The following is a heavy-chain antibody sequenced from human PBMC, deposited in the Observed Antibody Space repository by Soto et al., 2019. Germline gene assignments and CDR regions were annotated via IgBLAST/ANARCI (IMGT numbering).Heavy chain of an antibody. CDR3: AKDSNVLRYFDWSLRYYYYYGMDV. CDR2: ISYDGSNE. V-gene: IGHV3-30*18. CDR1: GFTFSSYG. D-gene: IGHD3-9*01. Sequence: PGGSLRLSCAASGFTFSSYGMHWVRQAPGKGLEWVAVISYDGSNEYYADSVKGRFTISRDNSKNTLYLQMNSLRAEDTAVYYCAKDSNVLRYFDWSLRYYYYYGMDVWGQGTTVTVSS. J-gene: IGHJ6*02.